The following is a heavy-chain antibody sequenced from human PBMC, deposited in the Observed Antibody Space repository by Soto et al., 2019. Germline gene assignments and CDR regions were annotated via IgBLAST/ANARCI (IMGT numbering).Heavy chain of an antibody. CDR1: GYTFTGYY. D-gene: IGHD3-10*01. Sequence: SLNVSCNASGYTFTGYYMHWVLQAPGQGLEWMGWINPNSGGTNYAQKFQGWVTMTRDTSISTAYMELSRLRSDDTAVYYCAREGYGWGSSIDYWSQGSLVTVSS. CDR2: INPNSGGT. V-gene: IGHV1-2*04. J-gene: IGHJ4*02. CDR3: AREGYGWGSSIDY.